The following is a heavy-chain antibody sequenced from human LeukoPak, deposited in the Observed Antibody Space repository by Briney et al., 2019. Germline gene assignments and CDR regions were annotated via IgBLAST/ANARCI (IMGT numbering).Heavy chain of an antibody. Sequence: PSETLSLTCTVSGGSISSGGYYWSWIRQHPGKGLEWIGYIYYSGSTYYNPSLKSRFTISVDTSKNQFSLKLSSVTAADTAVYYCARDFAGVRRAHLDAFDIWGQGTMVTVSS. CDR1: GGSISSGGYY. V-gene: IGHV4-31*03. CDR2: IYYSGST. CDR3: ARDFAGVRRAHLDAFDI. D-gene: IGHD1-1*01. J-gene: IGHJ3*02.